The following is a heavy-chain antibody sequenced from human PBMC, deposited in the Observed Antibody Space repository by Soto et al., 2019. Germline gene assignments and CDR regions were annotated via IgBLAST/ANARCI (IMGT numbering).Heavy chain of an antibody. V-gene: IGHV7-4-1*01. Sequence: VASVKVSCKASGYTFTSYAMNWVRQAPGQGLEWMGWINTNTGNPTYAQGFTGRFVFSLDTSVSTAYLQICSLKAEDTAVYYCARWGRDYDFWSGYYTGYYYGMDVWGQGTTVTVSS. J-gene: IGHJ6*02. CDR3: ARWGRDYDFWSGYYTGYYYGMDV. CDR2: INTNTGNP. D-gene: IGHD3-3*01. CDR1: GYTFTSYA.